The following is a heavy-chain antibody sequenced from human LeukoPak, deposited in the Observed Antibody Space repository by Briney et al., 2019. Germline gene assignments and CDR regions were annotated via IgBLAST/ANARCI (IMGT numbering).Heavy chain of an antibody. V-gene: IGHV4-34*01. CDR2: INHSGST. D-gene: IGHD6-19*01. CDR3: ARTRYSSGWYRRGALDY. Sequence: PSETLSLTCAVYGGSFSGYYWSWIRQPPGKGLEWIGEINHSGSTNYNPSLKSRVTISVDTSKNQFSLKLSSVTAADTAVYYCARTRYSSGWYRRGALDYWGQGTLVTVSS. CDR1: GGSFSGYY. J-gene: IGHJ4*02.